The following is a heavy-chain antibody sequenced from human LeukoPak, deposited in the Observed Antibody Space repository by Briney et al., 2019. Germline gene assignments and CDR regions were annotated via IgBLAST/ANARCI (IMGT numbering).Heavy chain of an antibody. D-gene: IGHD2-2*01. CDR2: IYYSRST. Sequence: SETLSLTCTVSGVSISSRRYYWGWIRQPPGKGREWIGIIYYSRSTYYNPSHNSRLTISADTYKNHFSQKLSSVTATDTAVYYCARRGYCSSTSCYEYWFDPWGQGTLVTVSS. CDR3: ARRGYCSSTSCYEYWFDP. CDR1: GVSISSRRYY. J-gene: IGHJ5*02. V-gene: IGHV4-39*02.